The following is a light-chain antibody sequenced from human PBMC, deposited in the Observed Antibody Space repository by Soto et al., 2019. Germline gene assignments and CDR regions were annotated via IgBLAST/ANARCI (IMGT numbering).Light chain of an antibody. J-gene: IGKJ3*01. CDR1: QHISSW. Sequence: DIQMTQSPSSVSASVGDRVTFTCRASQHISSWLAWYQQKPGKAPKLPIAAASILQSGVPSRFSGSGYGTDFTLTISSLQPEDFATYFCQQANTFPFTFGPGSRV. CDR3: QQANTFPFT. CDR2: AAS. V-gene: IGKV1-12*02.